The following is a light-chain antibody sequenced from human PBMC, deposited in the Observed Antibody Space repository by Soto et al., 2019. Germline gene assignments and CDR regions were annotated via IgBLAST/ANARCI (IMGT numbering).Light chain of an antibody. V-gene: IGKV1-5*01. CDR2: DAS. J-gene: IGKJ1*01. CDR3: QQYNSYST. CDR1: QNIRNW. Sequence: DIQMTHSPSTLSASVCDSVTITCRASQNIRNWLAWYQQKPGKAPNPLIYDASSLESGVPSRFSGSGSGTEFTLTISSLQPDDFATYYCQQYNSYSTFGQGTKVDIK.